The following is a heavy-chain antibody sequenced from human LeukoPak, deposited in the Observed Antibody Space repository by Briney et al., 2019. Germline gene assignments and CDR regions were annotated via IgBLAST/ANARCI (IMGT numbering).Heavy chain of an antibody. Sequence: GGSLRLSCAASGFTFSSYSMNWVRQAPGKGLEWVSSISSSSSYIYYAHSVKGRFTISRDNATHSLYQQMNSQRAEDRAVYYCASGYYDSSGRGEFDYWGREPLVSVPS. D-gene: IGHD3-22*01. CDR2: ISSSSSYI. V-gene: IGHV3-21*01. J-gene: IGHJ4*02. CDR3: ASGYYDSSGRGEFDY. CDR1: GFTFSSYS.